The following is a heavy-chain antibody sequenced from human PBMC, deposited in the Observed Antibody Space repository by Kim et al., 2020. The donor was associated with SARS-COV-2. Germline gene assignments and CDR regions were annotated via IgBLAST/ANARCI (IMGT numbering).Heavy chain of an antibody. D-gene: IGHD6-13*01. V-gene: IGHV4-34*01. J-gene: IGHJ4*02. CDR2: INHSGST. Sequence: SETLSLTCAVYGGSFSGYYWSWIRQPPGKGLEWIGEINHSGSTNYNPSLKSRVTISVDTSKNQFSLNLSSVTAADTAMYYCARASYSSSWYYWGQGTLVTVSS. CDR1: GGSFSGYY. CDR3: ARASYSSSWYY.